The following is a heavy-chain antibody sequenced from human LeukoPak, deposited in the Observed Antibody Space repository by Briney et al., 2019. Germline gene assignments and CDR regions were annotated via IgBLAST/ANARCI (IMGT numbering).Heavy chain of an antibody. CDR2: ISGSGGST. D-gene: IGHD3-10*01. V-gene: IGHV3-23*01. CDR1: GFTFSGYY. CDR3: AEPTYPNLWFGEYDY. J-gene: IGHJ4*02. Sequence: PGGSLRLSCAASGFTFSGYYMSWVRQAPGKGLEWVSAISGSGGSTYYADSVKGRFTISRDNSKNTLYLQMNSLRAEDTAVYYCAEPTYPNLWFGEYDYWGQGTLVTVSS.